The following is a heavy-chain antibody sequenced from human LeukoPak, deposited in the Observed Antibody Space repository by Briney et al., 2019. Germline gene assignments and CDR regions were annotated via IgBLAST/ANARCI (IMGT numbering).Heavy chain of an antibody. V-gene: IGHV4-34*01. CDR1: GGSFSGYY. J-gene: IGHJ6*03. Sequence: PSETLSLTCAVYGGSFSGYYWSWIRQPPGKGLEWIGEINHSGSTNYNPSLKSRVTISVDTSKNQFSLKLSSVTAADTAVYYCARGFRGVVIIPLSFYYYMDVWGKGTTVTVSS. CDR3: ARGFRGVVIIPLSFYYYMDV. D-gene: IGHD3-3*01. CDR2: INHSGST.